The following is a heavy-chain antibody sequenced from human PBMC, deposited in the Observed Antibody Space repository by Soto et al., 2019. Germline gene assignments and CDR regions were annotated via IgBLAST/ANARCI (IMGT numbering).Heavy chain of an antibody. J-gene: IGHJ6*02. CDR3: AHTDEYCTNGVCYTDYYYGMDV. CDR2: IYWDDDK. V-gene: IGHV2-5*02. CDR1: GFSLSTSGVG. D-gene: IGHD2-8*01. Sequence: QITLKESGPTLVKPTQTLTLTCTFSGFSLSTSGVGVGWIRQPPGKALEWLALIYWDDDKRYSPSLKSRLTITQDTSKYQVVLTMTNMDPEDTATYYCAHTDEYCTNGVCYTDYYYGMDVWGQGTTVTVSS.